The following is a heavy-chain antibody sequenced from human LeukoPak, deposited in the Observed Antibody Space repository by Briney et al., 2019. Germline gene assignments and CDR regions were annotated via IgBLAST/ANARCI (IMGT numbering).Heavy chain of an antibody. CDR1: GFTFSNYD. V-gene: IGHV3-23*01. CDR2: VIGSGSST. D-gene: IGHD2-8*01. J-gene: IGHJ2*01. Sequence: PGGSLRLSCAASGFTFSNYDMSWVRRAPGKGLEWVSTVIGSGSSTYYADSVKGRFTISRDNSKSSLYLHMNSLRAEDTALECCTKDLRCTDGRGKFFVSGGGGTRLTV. CDR3: TKDLRCTDGRGKFFVS.